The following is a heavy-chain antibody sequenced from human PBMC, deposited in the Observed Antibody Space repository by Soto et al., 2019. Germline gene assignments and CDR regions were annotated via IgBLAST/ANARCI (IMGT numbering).Heavy chain of an antibody. D-gene: IGHD6-13*01. Sequence: AAVKACCKEPVYTFTSYGISWVRQAPGQGLEWMGWISAYNANTNSAQKLQGRVTMTTDTSTSTAYMDFFILMSGHTAMSSCASYWAAAGPFGYWDQ. V-gene: IGHV1-18*01. CDR2: ISAYNANT. CDR3: ASYWAAAGPFGY. J-gene: IGHJ4*01. CDR1: VYTFTSYG.